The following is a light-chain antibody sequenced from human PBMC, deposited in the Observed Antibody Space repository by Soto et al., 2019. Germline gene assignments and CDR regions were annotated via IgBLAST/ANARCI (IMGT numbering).Light chain of an antibody. CDR1: SSNIGAGYD. Sequence: QSVLTQPPSVSGAPGQRVTISCTGSSSNIGAGYDVHWYQQLPGTAPKLLIYGNNNRPSRVPDRFSGSKSGTSASLAITGLQAEDEADYYCQSYDRSLSGRVFGTGTKLTVL. J-gene: IGLJ1*01. CDR3: QSYDRSLSGRV. V-gene: IGLV1-40*01. CDR2: GNN.